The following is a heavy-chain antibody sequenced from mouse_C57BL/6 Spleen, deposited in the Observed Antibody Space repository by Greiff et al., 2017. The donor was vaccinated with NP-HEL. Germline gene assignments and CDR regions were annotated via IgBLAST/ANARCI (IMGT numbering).Heavy chain of an antibody. D-gene: IGHD2-3*01. Sequence: EVKLVESGGGLVQPGGSLSLSCAASGFTFTDYNMSWVRQPPGKALEWLGFIRNKANGYTTEYTESVKGRFTISRDNSECILYLQMNSMSAEESATYYCARYGCGSYRYYCDYWGQGTTLTVSS. CDR1: GFTFTDYN. J-gene: IGHJ2*01. V-gene: IGHV7-3*01. CDR2: IRNKANGYTT. CDR3: ARYGCGSYRYYCDY.